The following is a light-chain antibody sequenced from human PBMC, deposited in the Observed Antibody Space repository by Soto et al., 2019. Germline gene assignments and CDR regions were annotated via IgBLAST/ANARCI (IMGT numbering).Light chain of an antibody. J-gene: IGKJ1*01. CDR3: QQYNTWPWT. CDR1: QSVNSN. CDR2: YAS. Sequence: EIVMTQSPATLSVSPGERATLSCRASQSVNSNLAWYQRKRGQAPRLLIFYASTRAPGTPSGFSGSGSGTEFTLTISSLQSEDFAVYYCQQYNTWPWTFGQGTEVEIK. V-gene: IGKV3-15*01.